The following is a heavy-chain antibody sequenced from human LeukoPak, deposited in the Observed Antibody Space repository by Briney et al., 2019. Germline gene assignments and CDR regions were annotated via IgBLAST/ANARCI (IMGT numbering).Heavy chain of an antibody. Sequence: SVKVSCKASGFTFTSSAMQWVRQARGQRLEWIGWIVVGSGNTNYARKFQERVTITRDMSTSTAYMELSSLRSEDTAVYYCAAGYFDWLLPYYYYMDVWGKGTTVTVSS. D-gene: IGHD3-9*01. CDR2: IVVGSGNT. CDR1: GFTFTSSA. CDR3: AAGYFDWLLPYYYYMDV. J-gene: IGHJ6*03. V-gene: IGHV1-58*02.